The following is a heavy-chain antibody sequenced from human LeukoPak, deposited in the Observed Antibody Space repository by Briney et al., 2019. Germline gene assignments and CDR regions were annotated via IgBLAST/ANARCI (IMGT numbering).Heavy chain of an antibody. CDR2: ISSSSTTM. D-gene: IGHD2-15*01. CDR3: ARRSYCSGGSCVHYFDY. J-gene: IGHJ4*02. CDR1: GFTFSSYS. V-gene: IGHV3-48*04. Sequence: GGSLRLSCAASGFTFSSYSMNWVRQAPGKGLEWVSYISSSSTTMYYADSVKGRFTISRDNAKNSLYLQMNSLRAEDTAVYYCARRSYCSGGSCVHYFDYWGQGTLVTVSS.